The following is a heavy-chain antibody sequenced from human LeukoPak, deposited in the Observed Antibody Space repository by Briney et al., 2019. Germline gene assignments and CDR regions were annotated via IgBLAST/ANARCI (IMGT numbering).Heavy chain of an antibody. V-gene: IGHV5-51*01. CDR1: GYSSINYW. Sequence: GESLKISCKGSGYSSINYWIGWVRQMPGRGLEWMGIINPGDSDTRYSPSFQGQVTILADKSINTAYPQWSSLRASDTAMYFCASGDYGDTAIVFDYWGQGTLVTVSS. J-gene: IGHJ4*02. CDR3: ASGDYGDTAIVFDY. CDR2: INPGDSDT. D-gene: IGHD4-17*01.